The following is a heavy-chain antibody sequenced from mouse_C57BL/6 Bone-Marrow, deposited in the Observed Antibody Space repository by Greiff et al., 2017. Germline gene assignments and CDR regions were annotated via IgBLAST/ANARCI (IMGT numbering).Heavy chain of an antibody. Sequence: EVQLQQSVAELVRPGASVKLSCTASGFNIKNTYMHWVKQRPEQGLEWIGRIDPANGNTKYAPKFQGKATITADTSSNTAYLQLSSLTSEDTAIYYCARSITTVVATRNLYYFDDWGQGTTLTVSS. V-gene: IGHV14-3*01. CDR2: IDPANGNT. J-gene: IGHJ2*01. D-gene: IGHD1-1*01. CDR3: ARSITTVVATRNLYYFDD. CDR1: GFNIKNTY.